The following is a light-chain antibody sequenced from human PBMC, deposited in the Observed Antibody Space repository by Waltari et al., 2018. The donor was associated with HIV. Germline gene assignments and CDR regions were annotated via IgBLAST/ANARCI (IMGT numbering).Light chain of an antibody. CDR1: TSDFGRYNS. CDR3: STHTTTDTLM. CDR2: EVT. J-gene: IGLJ3*02. Sequence: QSALTQPASVSGSPGQSVTISCTATTSDFGRYNSVSWYQQHPGNVPKVIIYEVTSRPSGVPPRFSGSRSGHTASLTISGLQAEDEAVYYCSTHTTTDTLMFGGGTKLTVL. V-gene: IGLV2-14*03.